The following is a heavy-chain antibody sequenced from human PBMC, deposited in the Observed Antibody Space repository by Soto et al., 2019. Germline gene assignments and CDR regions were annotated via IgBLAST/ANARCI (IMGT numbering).Heavy chain of an antibody. D-gene: IGHD6-19*01. CDR2: IYHSGST. CDR3: DPVFNY. CDR1: GGSISSGGYS. J-gene: IGHJ4*02. V-gene: IGHV4-30-2*01. Sequence: PSETLSLTCAVSGGSISSGGYSWSWIRQPPGKGLEWIGYIYHSGSTYYNPSLKSRVTISVDRSKNQFSLKLSSVTAAETAVNYLDPVFNYCGQGTLVTVSS.